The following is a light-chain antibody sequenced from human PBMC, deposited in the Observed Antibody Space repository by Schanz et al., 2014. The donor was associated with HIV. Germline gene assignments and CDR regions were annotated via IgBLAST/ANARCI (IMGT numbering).Light chain of an antibody. J-gene: IGKJ4*01. CDR2: DAS. Sequence: EIVMTQSPATLSVSPGERATLSCRASQSVSSSVAWYQQKPGQAPRLLIYDASTRATDIPARFSGSGSGTEFTLTISSLEPEDFAAYYCQQADSFPPTFGGGTKVEI. V-gene: IGKV3-15*01. CDR1: QSVSSS. CDR3: QQADSFPPT.